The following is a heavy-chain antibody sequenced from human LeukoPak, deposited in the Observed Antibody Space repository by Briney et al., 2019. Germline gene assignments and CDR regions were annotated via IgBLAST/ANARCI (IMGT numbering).Heavy chain of an antibody. V-gene: IGHV1-69*13. CDR3: ARVRGVVAADCYYGMDV. Sequence: SVKVSCKASGGTFSSYAISWVRQAPGQGLEWMGGIIPIFGTANYAQKFQGRVTITADESTSTAYMELSSLRSEDTAVYYCARVRGVVAADCYYGMDVWGQGTTVTVSS. D-gene: IGHD2-15*01. J-gene: IGHJ6*02. CDR1: GGTFSSYA. CDR2: IIPIFGTA.